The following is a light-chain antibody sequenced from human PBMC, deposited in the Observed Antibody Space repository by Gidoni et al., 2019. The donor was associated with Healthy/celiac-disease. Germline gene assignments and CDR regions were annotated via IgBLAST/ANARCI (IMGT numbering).Light chain of an antibody. Sequence: QSALPQPRSVSGSTGQSVTSSCTGTSSDVGGYNYVSWYQQHPGKAPKLMIYDVSKRPSGVPDRFSGSKSGNTASLTISGLQAEDEADYYCCSYAGSYTFVFGTGTKVTVL. J-gene: IGLJ1*01. CDR2: DVS. CDR3: CSYAGSYTFV. CDR1: SSDVGGYNY. V-gene: IGLV2-11*01.